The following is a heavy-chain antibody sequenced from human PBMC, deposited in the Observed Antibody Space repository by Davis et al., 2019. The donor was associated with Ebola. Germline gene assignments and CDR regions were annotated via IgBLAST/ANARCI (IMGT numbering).Heavy chain of an antibody. V-gene: IGHV3-7*01. Sequence: GGPLRPSCQPPRFTSSSSWMSWVRQAPGKWLEWVANIKQDGSVKYYVDSVKGRFTISRDNAKNSLYLQMNSLRAEDTAVYYCARVRRQLFDYWGQGTLVTVSS. CDR2: IKQDGSVK. D-gene: IGHD5-18*01. CDR1: RFTSSSSW. J-gene: IGHJ4*02. CDR3: ARVRRQLFDY.